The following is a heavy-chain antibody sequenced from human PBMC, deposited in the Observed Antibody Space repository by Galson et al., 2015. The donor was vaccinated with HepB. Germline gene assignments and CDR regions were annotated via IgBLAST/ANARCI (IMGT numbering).Heavy chain of an antibody. D-gene: IGHD5-18*01. J-gene: IGHJ6*02. CDR3: ARQNVDTAMDDYYYGMDV. CDR2: IYHSGST. V-gene: IGHV4-4*02. CDR1: AASISSSNW. Sequence: SETLSLTCAVSAASISSSNWRRWVRQPPGKGLEGIGEIYHSGSTNYNPSLKSRVTISVDKSKNQFSLKLSSVTAADTAVYYCARQNVDTAMDDYYYGMDVWGQGTTVTVSS.